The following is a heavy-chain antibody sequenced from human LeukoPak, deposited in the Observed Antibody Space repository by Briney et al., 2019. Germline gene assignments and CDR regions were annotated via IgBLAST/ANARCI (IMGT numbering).Heavy chain of an antibody. CDR3: GKHDSASGN. V-gene: IGHV3-30*02. CDR2: IRPDGSDK. Sequence: PGGSLRLSGAASVFIYSTYGMHWVRQAAGKGLEWVAFIRPDGSDKSYAGSVKGRFTISRDNSKNTLYLQMNSLRPEDTAVYYCGKHDSASGNWGHGTLVTVSS. D-gene: IGHD1-26*01. CDR1: VFIYSTYG. J-gene: IGHJ4*01.